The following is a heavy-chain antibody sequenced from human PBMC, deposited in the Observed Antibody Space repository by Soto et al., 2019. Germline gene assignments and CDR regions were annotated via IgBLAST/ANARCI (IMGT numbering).Heavy chain of an antibody. V-gene: IGHV3-21*01. Sequence: EVQLVESGGGLVKPGGSLRIYCAASGFTFSSYSMNWVRQAPVKGLEWVSSISSSSSYIYYADSVKGRFTISRDNAKNSLYLQMNSLRSGDTAVYCCARVEGGGTAVWGQGTTVTVSS. CDR3: ARVEGGGTAV. CDR2: ISSSSSYI. J-gene: IGHJ6*02. CDR1: GFTFSSYS. D-gene: IGHD3-16*01.